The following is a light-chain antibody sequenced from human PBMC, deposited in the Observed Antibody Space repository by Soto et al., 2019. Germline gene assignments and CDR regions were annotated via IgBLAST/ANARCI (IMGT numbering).Light chain of an antibody. J-gene: IGLJ1*01. CDR3: GAWDDGLSAYV. CDR2: DDN. CDR1: GSDVGNHY. V-gene: IGLV1-51*01. Sequence: QSVLTQPPSVSAAPGQKVTISCVESGSDVGNHYVSWYQQLPGTAPKLLIYDDNKRPSGIPDRFSGSKSATSATLGTTGLQTGDEADYYCGAWDDGLSAYVFGPGTKLTVL.